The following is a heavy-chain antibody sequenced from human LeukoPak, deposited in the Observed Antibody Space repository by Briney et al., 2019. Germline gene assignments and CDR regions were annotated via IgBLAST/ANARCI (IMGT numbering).Heavy chain of an antibody. CDR1: GFTFSSYS. J-gene: IGHJ4*02. V-gene: IGHV3-21*01. CDR3: ARGTWNDGLLNHY. CDR2: ISSSSSYI. Sequence: GGSLRLSCAASGFTFSSYSMNWVRQAPGKGLEWVSSISSSSSYIYYADSVKGRFTISRDNAKNSLYLQMNSLRAEDTAVYYCARGTWNDGLLNHYWGQGTLVTVSS. D-gene: IGHD1-1*01.